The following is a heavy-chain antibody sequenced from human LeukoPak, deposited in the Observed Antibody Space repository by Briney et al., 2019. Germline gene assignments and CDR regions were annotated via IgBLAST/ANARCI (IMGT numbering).Heavy chain of an antibody. V-gene: IGHV3-21*01. CDR2: ISSSSSYI. Sequence: GGSLRLSCAASGFTFSSYSMNWVRQAPGKGLEWVSSISSSSSYIYYADSVKGRFTISRDNAKNSLYLQMNSLRAEDTAVYYCARARYYDSSGISAFDIWGQGTMVTVSS. J-gene: IGHJ3*02. CDR3: ARARYYDSSGISAFDI. CDR1: GFTFSSYS. D-gene: IGHD3-22*01.